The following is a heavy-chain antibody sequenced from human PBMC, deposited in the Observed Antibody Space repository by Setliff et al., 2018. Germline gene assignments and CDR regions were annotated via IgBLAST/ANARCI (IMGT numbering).Heavy chain of an antibody. V-gene: IGHV5-51*01. Sequence: GESLKISCKGSGYSFTSYWIGWVRQMPGKGLEWMGIIYPGDSDTRYSPSFQGQVTIPADKSISTAYLQWSSLKASDTAMYYCARDKRQYNFWSGYYGSWGNYFDYWGQGTLVTVSS. CDR1: GYSFTSYW. CDR2: IYPGDSDT. CDR3: ARDKRQYNFWSGYYGSWGNYFDY. D-gene: IGHD3-3*01. J-gene: IGHJ4*02.